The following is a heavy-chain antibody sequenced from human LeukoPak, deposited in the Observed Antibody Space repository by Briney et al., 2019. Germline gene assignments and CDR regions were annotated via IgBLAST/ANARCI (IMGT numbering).Heavy chain of an antibody. V-gene: IGHV1-18*04. CDR2: ISAYNGNT. D-gene: IGHD3-22*01. Sequence: ASVKVSCKASGYTFTGYYVHWVRQAPGQGLEWMGWISAYNGNTNYAQKLQGRVTMTTDTSTSTAYMELRSLRSDDTAVYYCARDPLTPYDSSGYDFDYWGQGTLVTVSS. CDR1: GYTFTGYY. J-gene: IGHJ4*02. CDR3: ARDPLTPYDSSGYDFDY.